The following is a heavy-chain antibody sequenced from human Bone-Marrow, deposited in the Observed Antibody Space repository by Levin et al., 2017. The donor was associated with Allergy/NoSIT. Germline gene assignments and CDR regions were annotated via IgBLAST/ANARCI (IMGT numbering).Heavy chain of an antibody. Sequence: GESLKISCVASGFTFGNAWMNWVRQAPGKGLQWVGRIKGKTDGGTTDYAAPVKGRFTISRDDSKRTLYLQMNSLKTEDTAIYYCTTRSHWGQGTLVTVFS. CDR3: TTRSH. V-gene: IGHV3-15*01. CDR2: IKGKTDGGTT. J-gene: IGHJ4*02. CDR1: GFTFGNAW.